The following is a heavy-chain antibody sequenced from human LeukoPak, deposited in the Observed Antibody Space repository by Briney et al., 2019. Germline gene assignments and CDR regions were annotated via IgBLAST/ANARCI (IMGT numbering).Heavy chain of an antibody. D-gene: IGHD4-17*01. Sequence: PGGSLRLSCAASGFTVSSNYMSWIRQPAGKGLEWIGRIYTSGSTNYNPSLKSRVTMSVDTSKNQFSLKLSSVTAADTAVYYCARSATVNEYYFYYYMDVWGKGTTVTISS. V-gene: IGHV4-4*07. J-gene: IGHJ6*03. CDR2: IYTSGST. CDR3: ARSATVNEYYFYYYMDV. CDR1: GFTVSSNY.